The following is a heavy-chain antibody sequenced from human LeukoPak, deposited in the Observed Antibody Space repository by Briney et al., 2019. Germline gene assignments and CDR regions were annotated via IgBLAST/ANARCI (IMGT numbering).Heavy chain of an antibody. CDR1: GFTFSSYE. V-gene: IGHV3-48*03. CDR2: ISSSGRTT. J-gene: IGHJ4*02. CDR3: ARSFMPLIVVYFDN. D-gene: IGHD3-22*01. Sequence: PGGSLRLSCAASGFTFSSYEMNWVRQAPRKGLEWISYISSSGRTTHYADSVKGRFTISRDNVRNSLYLQMNNLRAEDTAVYYCARSFMPLIVVYFDNWGQGTLVSVSS.